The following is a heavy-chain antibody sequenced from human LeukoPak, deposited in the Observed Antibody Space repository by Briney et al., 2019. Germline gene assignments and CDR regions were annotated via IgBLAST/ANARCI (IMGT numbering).Heavy chain of an antibody. Sequence: PGGSLRLSCAASGFTFSSYSMNWVRQAPGTGREGVSGISGSGGSTYYADSVKGRFTISRDNSKNTLYLQMNSLRAEDTAVYYCAKDLYGDYVVDYWGQGTLVTVSS. CDR1: GFTFSSYS. J-gene: IGHJ4*02. D-gene: IGHD4-17*01. CDR3: AKDLYGDYVVDY. CDR2: ISGSGGST. V-gene: IGHV3-23*01.